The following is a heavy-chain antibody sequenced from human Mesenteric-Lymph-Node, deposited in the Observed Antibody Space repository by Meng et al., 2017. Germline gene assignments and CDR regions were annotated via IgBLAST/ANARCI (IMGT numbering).Heavy chain of an antibody. D-gene: IGHD3-22*01. J-gene: IGHJ3*02. V-gene: IGHV1-18*01. CDR2: ISVYNGNT. Sequence: ASVKVSCKASGYTFTSYGITWMRQAPGQGLEWVGWISVYNGNTNYAQKFQGRVTMTTDTSASTAYMELSSLRSEDTAVYYCARDVLKGGSRGREDAFDIWGQGTMVTVSS. CDR1: GYTFTSYG. CDR3: ARDVLKGGSRGREDAFDI.